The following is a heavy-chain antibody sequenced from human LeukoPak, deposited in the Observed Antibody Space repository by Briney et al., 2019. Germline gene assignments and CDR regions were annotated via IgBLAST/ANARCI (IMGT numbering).Heavy chain of an antibody. J-gene: IGHJ4*02. D-gene: IGHD1-26*01. CDR3: ARRIVGVIDAFDY. Sequence: PSETLSLTCTVSGGSISSSITYWSWLRQPQGKGLEWIATIYYSGSTYYSPPLKSRVTISVDTSKNQFSLKVTSMTAADTAVYYCARRIVGVIDAFDYWGQGALVTVSS. V-gene: IGHV4-39*01. CDR1: GGSISSSITY. CDR2: IYYSGST.